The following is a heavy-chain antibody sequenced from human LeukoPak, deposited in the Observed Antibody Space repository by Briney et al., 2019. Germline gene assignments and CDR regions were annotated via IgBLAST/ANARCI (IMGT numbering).Heavy chain of an antibody. CDR2: IYYSGST. CDR1: GGSISSGGYY. Sequence: PSETLSLTCTVSGGSISSGGYYWSWIRQNPGKGLEWIGYIYYSGSTYYNPSLKRRVTISVDTSENQLSLKLTSVTAADTAVYYCARTGTGNYFDYWGQGTLVTVSS. J-gene: IGHJ4*02. D-gene: IGHD1-14*01. V-gene: IGHV4-31*03. CDR3: ARTGTGNYFDY.